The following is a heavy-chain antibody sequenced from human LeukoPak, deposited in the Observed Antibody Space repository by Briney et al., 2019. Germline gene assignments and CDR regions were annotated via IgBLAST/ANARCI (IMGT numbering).Heavy chain of an antibody. V-gene: IGHV4-59*12. CDR2: VFHSGVT. J-gene: IGHJ5*02. Sequence: SETLSLTCSVSGDSITSYYWSWIRQPPGRGLEWIGYVFHSGVTNYNPSLKSRVTLSLDTSKNQFSLKLKSVTAADTAVYFCATRADWFDPWGHGTLVTVSS. CDR1: GDSITSYY. CDR3: ATRADWFDP.